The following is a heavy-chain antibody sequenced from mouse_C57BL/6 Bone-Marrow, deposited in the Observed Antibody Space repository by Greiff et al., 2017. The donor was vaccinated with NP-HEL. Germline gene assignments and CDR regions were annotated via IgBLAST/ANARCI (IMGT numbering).Heavy chain of an antibody. V-gene: IGHV1-19*01. J-gene: IGHJ2*01. CDR2: INPYNGGT. CDR1: GYTFTDYY. D-gene: IGHD1-1*01. CDR3: AREPYYYGSSYGY. Sequence: EVKLMESGPVLVKPGASVKMSCKASGYTFTDYYMNWVKQSHGKSLEWIGVINPYNGGTSYNQKFKGKATLTVDKSSSTAYMELNSLTSEDSAVYYWAREPYYYGSSYGYWGQGTTLTVSS.